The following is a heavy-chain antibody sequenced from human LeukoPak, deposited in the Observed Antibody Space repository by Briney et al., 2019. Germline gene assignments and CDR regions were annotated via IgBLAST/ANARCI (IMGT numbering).Heavy chain of an antibody. CDR1: GFTFDDYG. J-gene: IGHJ3*02. V-gene: IGHV3-20*01. CDR3: ARAGYCTNGVCYGGAFDI. D-gene: IGHD2-8*01. Sequence: GGSLRLSCAASGFTFDDYGMSWVRQAPGKGLEWVSGINWNGGSTGYADSVKGRFTISRDNAKNSLYLQMNSLRAEDTALYHCARAGYCTNGVCYGGAFDIWGQGTMVTVSS. CDR2: INWNGGST.